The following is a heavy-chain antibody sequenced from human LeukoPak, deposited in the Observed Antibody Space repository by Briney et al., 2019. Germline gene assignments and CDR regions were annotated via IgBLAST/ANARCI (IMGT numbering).Heavy chain of an antibody. D-gene: IGHD3-3*01. CDR1: GFTFSSYS. CDR3: ARDGDFWSGYPFFDY. J-gene: IGHJ4*02. V-gene: IGHV3-48*01. Sequence: PGGSLRLSCVASGFTFSSYSMNWVRQAPGKGLEWVSYISSSSSTIYYADSVKGRFTISRDNAKNSLYLQMNSLRAEDTAVYYCARDGDFWSGYPFFDYWGQGTLVTVSS. CDR2: ISSSSSTI.